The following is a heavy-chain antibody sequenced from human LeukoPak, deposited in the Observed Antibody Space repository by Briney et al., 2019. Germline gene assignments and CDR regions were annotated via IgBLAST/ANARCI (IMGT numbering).Heavy chain of an antibody. CDR1: GYTFTGYY. V-gene: IGHV1-2*02. CDR2: INPNSGGT. D-gene: IGHD3-22*01. CDR3: ARGPYDSSGYLLDY. J-gene: IGHJ4*02. Sequence: GASVKVSCKASGYTFTGYYMHWVRQAPGQGLEWMGWINPNSGGTNYAQKFQGRVTMTRNTSISTAYMELSSLRSEDTAVYYCARGPYDSSGYLLDYWGQGTLVTVSS.